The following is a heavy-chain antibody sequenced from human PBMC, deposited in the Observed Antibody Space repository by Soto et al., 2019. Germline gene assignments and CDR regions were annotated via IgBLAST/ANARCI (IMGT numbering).Heavy chain of an antibody. J-gene: IGHJ3*02. V-gene: IGHV3-30-3*01. D-gene: IGHD3-22*01. Sequence: PGGSLRLSCAASGFTFSSYAMHWVRQAPGKGLEWVAVISYDGSNKYYADSVKGRFTISRDNSKNSLYLQMNSLRAEDTAVYYCAREGVGYYDSSGSAFDIWGQGTMVTVSS. CDR3: AREGVGYYDSSGSAFDI. CDR2: ISYDGSNK. CDR1: GFTFSSYA.